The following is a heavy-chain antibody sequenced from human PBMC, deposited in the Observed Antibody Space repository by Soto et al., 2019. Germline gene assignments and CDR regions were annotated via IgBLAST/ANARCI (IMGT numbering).Heavy chain of an antibody. D-gene: IGHD3-9*01. CDR3: ARHGTYDILTGYYPPLDI. CDR2: IFYSGST. Sequence: SETLSLTSPVSACSISSSIYYWGWIRQPPGKGLEWIGSIFYSGSTYYNPSLKSRITISVDTSKNQFSLRLTSVTAADTAVYYCARHGTYDILTGYYPPLDIWGQGTMVTVS. CDR1: ACSISSSIYY. J-gene: IGHJ3*02. V-gene: IGHV4-39*01.